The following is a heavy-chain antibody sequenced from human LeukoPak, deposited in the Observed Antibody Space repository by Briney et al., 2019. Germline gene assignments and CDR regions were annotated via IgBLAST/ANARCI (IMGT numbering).Heavy chain of an antibody. J-gene: IGHJ4*02. CDR3: ATDRGWRTSGYYLYYFEY. V-gene: IGHV3-7*01. CDR1: GFTFSSYG. Sequence: PGGSLRLSCAASGFTFSSYGMHWVRQAPGKGLEWVASIKHDGSGKYYVDSVRGRFTISRDNTKNSLYLQMSSLRAEDTAVYYCATDRGWRTSGYYLYYFEYWGQGTLVTFSS. CDR2: IKHDGSGK. D-gene: IGHD3-3*01.